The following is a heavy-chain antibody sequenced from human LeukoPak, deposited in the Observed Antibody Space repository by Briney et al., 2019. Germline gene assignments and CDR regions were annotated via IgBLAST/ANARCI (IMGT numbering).Heavy chain of an antibody. CDR2: ISGSGGST. Sequence: GGSLRLSCAASGFTFSSYAMSWVRQAPGKGLEWVSAISGSGGSTYYADSVKGRFTISRDNSKNTLYLQMNSLRAEGTAVYYCAKDRKYSSSSEFDPWGQGTLVTVSS. CDR1: GFTFSSYA. J-gene: IGHJ5*02. D-gene: IGHD6-6*01. V-gene: IGHV3-23*01. CDR3: AKDRKYSSSSEFDP.